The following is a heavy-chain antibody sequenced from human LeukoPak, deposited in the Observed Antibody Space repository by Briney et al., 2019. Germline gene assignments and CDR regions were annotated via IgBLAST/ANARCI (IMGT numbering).Heavy chain of an antibody. J-gene: IGHJ4*02. Sequence: PGGSLRLSCAASGFTFSNYGMHWVRQAPGKGLEGVSTLTGSGGNTYYADSVKGRFTISRDNAKNSLYLQMNSLRAEDTALYYCARGYCSSTSCYFDYWGQGTLVTVSS. CDR1: GFTFSNYG. CDR3: ARGYCSSTSCYFDY. V-gene: IGHV3-21*04. CDR2: LTGSGGNT. D-gene: IGHD2-2*01.